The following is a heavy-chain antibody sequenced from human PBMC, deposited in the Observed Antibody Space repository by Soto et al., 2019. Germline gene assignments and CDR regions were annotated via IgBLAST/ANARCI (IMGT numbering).Heavy chain of an antibody. CDR3: ARGGSSPEVYYYYGMDV. J-gene: IGHJ6*02. D-gene: IGHD2-15*01. V-gene: IGHV3-33*01. CDR2: IWYDGSNK. CDR1: GFTFSSYG. Sequence: ESGGGVVQPGRSLRLSCAASGFTFSSYGMHWVRQAPGKGLEWVAVIWYDGSNKYYADSVKGRFTISRDNSKNTLYLQMNSLRAEDTAVYYCARGGSSPEVYYYYGMDVWGQGTMVIVSS.